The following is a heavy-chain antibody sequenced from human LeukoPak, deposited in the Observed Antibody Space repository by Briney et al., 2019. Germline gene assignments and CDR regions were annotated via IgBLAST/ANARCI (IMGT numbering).Heavy chain of an antibody. D-gene: IGHD1-26*01. J-gene: IGHJ4*02. V-gene: IGHV3-15*01. CDR3: TTGPRHYRLGG. CDR1: GFSFDNAW. Sequence: GGSLRLSCAASGFSFDNAWISWVRQAPGKGLEWVGRIKSKTDDETTDYAAPVKGRFSISRDDSKSTLYLQMDSLKSEDTAVYYCTTGPRHYRLGGWGQGTLVTVSS. CDR2: IKSKTDDETT.